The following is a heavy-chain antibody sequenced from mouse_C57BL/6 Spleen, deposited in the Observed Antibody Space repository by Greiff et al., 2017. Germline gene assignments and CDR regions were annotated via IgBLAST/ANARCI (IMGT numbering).Heavy chain of an antibody. CDR1: GYTFTSYG. CDR2: ISLGKGYT. D-gene: IGHD2-4*01. CDR3: ARSGGYYDYDVGY. J-gene: IGHJ2*01. V-gene: IGHV1-58*01. Sequence: VQLQQSGAELVRPGSSVKMSCTTSGYTFTSYGINWVTQRPGQGLDWIGYISLGKGYTEYNEKFTGKATLTSDTSSSTAYMQLSSLTSEDSAIYFCARSGGYYDYDVGYWGQGTTLTVSS.